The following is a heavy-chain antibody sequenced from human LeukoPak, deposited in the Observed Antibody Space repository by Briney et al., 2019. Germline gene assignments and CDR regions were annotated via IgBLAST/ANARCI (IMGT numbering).Heavy chain of an antibody. J-gene: IGHJ6*03. V-gene: IGHV3-23*01. CDR3: AKAYYDFWSGSCYYYMDV. Sequence: GGSLRLSCAASGFTVSSNYMSWVRQAPGKGLEWVSAISGSGGSTYYADSVKGRFTISRDNSKNTLYLQMNSLRAEDTAVYYCAKAYYDFWSGSCYYYMDVWGQGTLVTVSS. D-gene: IGHD3-3*01. CDR1: GFTVSSNY. CDR2: ISGSGGST.